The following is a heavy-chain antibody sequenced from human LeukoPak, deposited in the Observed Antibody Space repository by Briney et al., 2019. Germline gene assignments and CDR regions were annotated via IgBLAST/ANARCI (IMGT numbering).Heavy chain of an antibody. J-gene: IGHJ3*02. CDR1: GGSISSYY. Sequence: SETLSLTCTVSGGSISSYYWSWIRQPPGKGLEWIGYIYYSGSTNYNPSLKSRVTISVDTSKNQFSLKLSSVIAADTAVYYCARDDYDSRRAFDIWGQGTMVTVSS. D-gene: IGHD3-22*01. CDR2: IYYSGST. CDR3: ARDDYDSRRAFDI. V-gene: IGHV4-59*01.